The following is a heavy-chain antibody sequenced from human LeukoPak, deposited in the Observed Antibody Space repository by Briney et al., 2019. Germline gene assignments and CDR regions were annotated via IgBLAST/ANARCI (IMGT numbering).Heavy chain of an antibody. CDR2: IYYSGST. V-gene: IGHV4-31*03. CDR1: GGSISSGGYY. J-gene: IGHJ5*02. CDR3: VRVAAVAAAGMGWFDP. Sequence: SETLSLTCTVSGGSISSGGYYWSWSRQHPGKGLEWIGYIYYSGSTYYNPSLKSRVTISVDTSKNQFSLKLSSVTAADTAVYYCVRVAAVAAAGMGWFDPWGQGTLVTVSS. D-gene: IGHD6-13*01.